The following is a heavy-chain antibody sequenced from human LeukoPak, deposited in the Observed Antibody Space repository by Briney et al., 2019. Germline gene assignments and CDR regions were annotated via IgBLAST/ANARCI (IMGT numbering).Heavy chain of an antibody. Sequence: GGSLRLSCAASGFTFRSYAMHWVRQAPGKGLEWVAVISYDERNKYYADSVKGRFTISRDNSKNTLYLQMNSLRAEDTAVYYCARARYSSGWSYFDYWGQGTLVTVSS. V-gene: IGHV3-30*04. CDR2: ISYDERNK. CDR3: ARARYSSGWSYFDY. D-gene: IGHD6-19*01. CDR1: GFTFRSYA. J-gene: IGHJ4*02.